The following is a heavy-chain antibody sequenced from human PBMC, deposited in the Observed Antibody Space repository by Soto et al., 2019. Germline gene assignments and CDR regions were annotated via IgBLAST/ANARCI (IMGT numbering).Heavy chain of an antibody. CDR1: GYTFTGYY. J-gene: IGHJ5*02. CDR3: ARSAAAGDNWFDP. Sequence: QVQLVQSGAEVKKPGASVKVSCKASGYTFTGYYMHWVRQAPGQGPEWMGWINPNSGGTNYAQKFQGWVTMTRDTSISTAYMELSRLRSDDTAVYYCARSAAAGDNWFDPWGQGTLVTVSS. CDR2: INPNSGGT. V-gene: IGHV1-2*04. D-gene: IGHD6-13*01.